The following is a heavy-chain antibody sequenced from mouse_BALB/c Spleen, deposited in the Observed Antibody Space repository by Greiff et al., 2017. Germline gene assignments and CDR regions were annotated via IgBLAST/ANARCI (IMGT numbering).Heavy chain of an antibody. CDR2: ISDGGSYT. CDR1: GFTFSDYY. Sequence: EVQVVESGGGLVKPGGSLKLSCAASGFTFSDYYMYWVRQTPEKRLEWVATISDGGSYTYYPDSVKGRFTISRDNAKNNLYLQMSSLKSEDTAMYYCARDYYGAMDYWGQGTSVTVSS. J-gene: IGHJ4*01. V-gene: IGHV5-4*02. CDR3: ARDYYGAMDY. D-gene: IGHD1-1*02.